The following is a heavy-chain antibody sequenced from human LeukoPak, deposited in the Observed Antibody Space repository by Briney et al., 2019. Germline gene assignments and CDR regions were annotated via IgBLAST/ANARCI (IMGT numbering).Heavy chain of an antibody. CDR3: ARHRGPTTEVTRDFDY. CDR2: IYYSGIT. V-gene: IGHV4-59*01. J-gene: IGHJ4*02. CDR1: GGSLNNYF. D-gene: IGHD4-23*01. Sequence: SETLSLTCSVSGGSLNNYFWSWIRQPPGKGLEWIGYIYYSGITNHNPSLKSRVTISVDTSKNQFSLKLSSVSAADTAVYYCARHRGPTTEVTRDFDYWGQGTLVTVSS.